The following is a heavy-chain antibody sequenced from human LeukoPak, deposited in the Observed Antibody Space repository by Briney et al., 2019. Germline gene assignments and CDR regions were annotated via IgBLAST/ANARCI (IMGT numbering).Heavy chain of an antibody. CDR2: IKQDGSEK. Sequence: GGSLRLSCAASGFTFSSYWMSWVRQAPGKGLEWVANIKQDGSEKYYVDSVKGRFTISRDNSKNTLYLQMNSLRAEDTAVYYCAKDGGGSGSYYRWDLDYWGQGTLVTVSS. D-gene: IGHD3-10*01. CDR1: GFTFSSYW. J-gene: IGHJ4*02. V-gene: IGHV3-7*01. CDR3: AKDGGGSGSYYRWDLDY.